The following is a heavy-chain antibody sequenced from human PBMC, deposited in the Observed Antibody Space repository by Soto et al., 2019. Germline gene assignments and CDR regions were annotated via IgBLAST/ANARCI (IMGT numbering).Heavy chain of an antibody. CDR2: IKSKTDGGTT. D-gene: IGHD3-10*01. Sequence: GGSLRLSCAASGFTFSNAWMNWVRQAPGKGLEWVGRIKSKTDGGTTDYAAPVKGRFTISRDDSKNTLYLQMNSLKTEDTAVYYCTRFGEFGSDYYGMDVWGQGTTVTVSS. V-gene: IGHV3-15*07. CDR1: GFTFSNAW. CDR3: TRFGEFGSDYYGMDV. J-gene: IGHJ6*02.